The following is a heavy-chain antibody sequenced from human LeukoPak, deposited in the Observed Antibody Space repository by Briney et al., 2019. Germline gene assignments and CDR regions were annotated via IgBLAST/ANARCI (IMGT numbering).Heavy chain of an antibody. J-gene: IGHJ4*02. CDR1: GFTFSSYG. CDR2: INWNGGST. D-gene: IGHD3-9*01. V-gene: IGHV3-20*04. CDR3: ARAPRADDIFFDS. Sequence: GGSLRLSCAASGFTFSSYGMSWVRQAPGKGLEWVSGINWNGGSTGYADSVKGRFTISRDNAKNSMNSLRAEDTAVYYCARAPRADDIFFDSWGQGTLVTVST.